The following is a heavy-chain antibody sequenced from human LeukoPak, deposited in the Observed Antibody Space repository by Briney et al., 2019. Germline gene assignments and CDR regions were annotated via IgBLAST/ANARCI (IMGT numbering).Heavy chain of an antibody. D-gene: IGHD6-19*01. J-gene: IGHJ6*02. CDR1: GGTFSSYA. V-gene: IGHV1-69*13. CDR2: IIPIFGTA. CDR3: ARDRESSGFFSYYYGMDV. Sequence: GASVKVSCKASGGTFSSYAISWVRQAPGQGLEWMGGIIPIFGTANYAQKFQGRVTITADESTSTAYMELSSLRSEDTAVYYCARDRESSGFFSYYYGMDVWGQGTTVTVSS.